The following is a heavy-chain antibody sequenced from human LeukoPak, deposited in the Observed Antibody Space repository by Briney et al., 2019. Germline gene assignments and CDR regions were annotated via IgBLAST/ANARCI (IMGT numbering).Heavy chain of an antibody. Sequence: SETLSLTCTVSGGSISSYYWGWIRQPPGKGLEWIGSIYYSGSTYYNPSLKSRVTISVDTSKNQFSLKLSSVTAADTAVYYCARRDLWSGYSHWGQGTLVTVSS. D-gene: IGHD3-3*01. J-gene: IGHJ4*02. V-gene: IGHV4-39*01. CDR3: ARRDLWSGYSH. CDR1: GGSISSYY. CDR2: IYYSGST.